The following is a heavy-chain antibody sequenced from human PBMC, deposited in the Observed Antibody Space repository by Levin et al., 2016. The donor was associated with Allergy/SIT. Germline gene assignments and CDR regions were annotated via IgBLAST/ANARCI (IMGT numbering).Heavy chain of an antibody. V-gene: IGHV3-23*01. Sequence: VRQAPGKGLEWVSAISGSGGSTYYADSVKGRFTISRDNSKNTLYLQMNSLRAEDTAVYYCAKEIGYSSGWYHYGMDVWGQGTTVTVSS. D-gene: IGHD6-19*01. CDR3: AKEIGYSSGWYHYGMDV. CDR2: ISGSGGST. J-gene: IGHJ6*02.